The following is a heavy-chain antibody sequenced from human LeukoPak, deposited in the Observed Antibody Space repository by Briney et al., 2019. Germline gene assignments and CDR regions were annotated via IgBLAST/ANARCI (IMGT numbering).Heavy chain of an antibody. J-gene: IGHJ5*02. V-gene: IGHV4-59*01. Sequence: SETLSLTCTVSGGSISSYYWSWIRQPPGKGLEWIGYIYYSGSTNYNPSLKSRVTISVGTSKNQFSLKLSSVTAADTAVYYCARVGVGSYYKYNWFDPWGQGTLVTVSS. CDR1: GGSISSYY. CDR2: IYYSGST. D-gene: IGHD3-10*01. CDR3: ARVGVGSYYKYNWFDP.